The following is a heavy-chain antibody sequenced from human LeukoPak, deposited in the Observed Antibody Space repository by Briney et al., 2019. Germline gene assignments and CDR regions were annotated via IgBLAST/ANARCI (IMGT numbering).Heavy chain of an antibody. D-gene: IGHD3-22*01. V-gene: IGHV4-59*01. Sequence: SETLSLTCAVSGGSISSYYWSWIRQPPGKGLEWIGYIYYSGSTNYNPSLKSRVTISVDTSKNQFSPKLSSVTAADTAVYYCARSRSGYYPWGQGTLVTVSS. CDR2: IYYSGST. CDR3: ARSRSGYYP. J-gene: IGHJ5*02. CDR1: GGSISSYY.